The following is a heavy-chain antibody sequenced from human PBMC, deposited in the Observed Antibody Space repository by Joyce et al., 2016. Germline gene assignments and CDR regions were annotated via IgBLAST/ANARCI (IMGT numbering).Heavy chain of an antibody. Sequence: QVQLEQSGAEVKKPGASVKVSCKASGSTFTDYYMHWVRPAPGQGLEWMGCINPNSVGTNYAQKFQGRVTMTRDTAVSTAYMELSRLRSDDTAVYYCARDGYHGPYYFDYWGQGTLVTVSS. CDR2: INPNSVGT. CDR3: ARDGYHGPYYFDY. D-gene: IGHD3-22*01. J-gene: IGHJ4*02. V-gene: IGHV1-2*02. CDR1: GSTFTDYY.